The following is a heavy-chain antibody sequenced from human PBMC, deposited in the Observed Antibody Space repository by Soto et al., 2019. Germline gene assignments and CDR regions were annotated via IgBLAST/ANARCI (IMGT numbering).Heavy chain of an antibody. CDR2: IYYSGST. Sequence: QVQLQESGPGLVKPSQNLSLTCTVSGGSISSGDDFWTWIRQTPGKGLEWIGYIYYSGSTYYNPSLKSRLTMSVDTSKNQFSLKLSSVTAADTAVYYCARDRAKWKDYYYYGMDVWGQGTTVTVSS. V-gene: IGHV4-30-4*01. CDR3: ARDRAKWKDYYYYGMDV. D-gene: IGHD1-20*01. J-gene: IGHJ6*02. CDR1: GGSISSGDDF.